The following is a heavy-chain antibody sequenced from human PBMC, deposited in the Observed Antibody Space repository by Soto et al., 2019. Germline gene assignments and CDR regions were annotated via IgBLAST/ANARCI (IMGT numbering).Heavy chain of an antibody. Sequence: QITLKESGPTLVNPTQTLTLTCTFSGFSLSTSGVGVGWIRQPPGKALEWLALIYWDDDKRYSPSLKSRLTITKDTSKNQVVLTMTNMDPVDTATYYCAHRKQQLVRSYYYYYMDVWGKGTTVTVSS. CDR3: AHRKQQLVRSYYYYYMDV. J-gene: IGHJ6*03. D-gene: IGHD6-13*01. V-gene: IGHV2-5*02. CDR2: IYWDDDK. CDR1: GFSLSTSGVG.